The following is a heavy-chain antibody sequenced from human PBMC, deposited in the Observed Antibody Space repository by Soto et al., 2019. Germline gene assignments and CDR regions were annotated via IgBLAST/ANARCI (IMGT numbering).Heavy chain of an antibody. CDR3: ARDAPEVAPY. Sequence: PSETLSLTCTVSGDSISSSTYSWGWIRQPPGRGLGWIGSIYYSGSTYYNPSLKSRVTISVDTSKNQFSLQLTSVTAADTAVYYCARDAPEVAPYWGQGTLVTVST. D-gene: IGHD2-15*01. CDR1: GDSISSSTYS. J-gene: IGHJ4*02. V-gene: IGHV4-39*02. CDR2: IYYSGST.